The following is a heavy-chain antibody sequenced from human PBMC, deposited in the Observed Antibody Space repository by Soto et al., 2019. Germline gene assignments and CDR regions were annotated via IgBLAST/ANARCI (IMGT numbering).Heavy chain of an antibody. Sequence: SETLSLTCAVYGGSFSGYYWSWIRQPPGKGLEWIGEINHSGSTNYNPSLKSRVTISVDTSKNQFSLKLSSVTAADTAVYYCARVRRVLLGGLVPAAAKRPHCGMDVWGQGTTVTVSS. D-gene: IGHD2-2*01. CDR1: GGSFSGYY. J-gene: IGHJ6*02. CDR2: INHSGST. V-gene: IGHV4-34*01. CDR3: ARVRRVLLGGLVPAAAKRPHCGMDV.